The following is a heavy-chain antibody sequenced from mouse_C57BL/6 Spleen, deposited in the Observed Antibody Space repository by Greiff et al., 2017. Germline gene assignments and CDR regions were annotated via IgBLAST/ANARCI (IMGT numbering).Heavy chain of an antibody. V-gene: IGHV1-55*01. CDR1: GYTFTSYW. CDR3: ARFWDGGY. D-gene: IGHD4-1*01. CDR2: IYPGSGGT. Sequence: QVQLQQPGAELVKPGASVKMSCKASGYTFTSYWMPWVKQRPGRGLEWIGGIYPGSGGTNYNEKFKSKATLTVDTPSSTAYMQLSSLTSEDSAVXSCARFWDGGYWGKGTTRTVSA. J-gene: IGHJ2*01.